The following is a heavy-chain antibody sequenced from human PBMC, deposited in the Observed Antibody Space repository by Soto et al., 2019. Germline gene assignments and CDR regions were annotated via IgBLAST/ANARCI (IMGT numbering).Heavy chain of an antibody. Sequence: EVQLVESGGSLVQPGGSLRLSCAASGFTFSSDDMHWVRQVTGKGLEWVSGIDSAGDAKYPASVKGRFTISRENAKNSLHLQMISLRAGDTAVYYCARGGIRGVSWNWFDTWGQGTLVTVSS. V-gene: IGHV3-13*01. CDR1: GFTFSSDD. D-gene: IGHD3-10*01. CDR3: ARGGIRGVSWNWFDT. CDR2: IDSAGDA. J-gene: IGHJ5*02.